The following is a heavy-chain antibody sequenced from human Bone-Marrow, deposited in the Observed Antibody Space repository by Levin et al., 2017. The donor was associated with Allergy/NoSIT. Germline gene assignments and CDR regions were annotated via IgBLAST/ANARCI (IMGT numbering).Heavy chain of an antibody. V-gene: IGHV3-23*01. Sequence: QAGGSLRLSCAASGFPFSKFVMAWVRQAPGKGLEWVSSISATVSTTYYADSLKGRFTISRDNSKNTVYLDMNNLRPEDTAVYYCAKDAAAGPYDAYDVWGQGTFVTVSS. D-gene: IGHD6-13*01. CDR3: AKDAAAGPYDAYDV. CDR2: ISATVSTT. J-gene: IGHJ3*01. CDR1: GFPFSKFV.